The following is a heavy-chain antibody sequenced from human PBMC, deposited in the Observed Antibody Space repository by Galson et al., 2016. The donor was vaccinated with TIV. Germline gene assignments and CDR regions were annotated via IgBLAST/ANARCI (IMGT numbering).Heavy chain of an antibody. CDR2: ITGIFGVA. CDR3: ARGGGYSYDFRVWLDP. V-gene: IGHV1-69*13. D-gene: IGHD3/OR15-3a*01. CDR1: GVTFNSHA. J-gene: IGHJ5*02. Sequence: SVKVSCKASGVTFNSHAINWVRQAPGQGLEWMGGITGIFGVAKYAQKFQGRVTITADESTNTAYMELNSRISGDTAVYYCARGGGYSYDFRVWLDPWGRGTLVTVPS.